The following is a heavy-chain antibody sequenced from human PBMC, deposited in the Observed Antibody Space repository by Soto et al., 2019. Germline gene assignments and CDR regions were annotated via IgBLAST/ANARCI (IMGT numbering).Heavy chain of an antibody. CDR1: GGTFSSYA. Sequence: ASVKVSCKASGGTFSSYAISWVRQAPGQGLEWMGGIIPIFGTANYAQKFQGRVTITADESTSTAYMELSSLRSEDTAVYYCARDRDSGYDSLDYWGQGTLVTVSS. J-gene: IGHJ4*02. CDR3: ARDRDSGYDSLDY. D-gene: IGHD5-12*01. V-gene: IGHV1-69*13. CDR2: IIPIFGTA.